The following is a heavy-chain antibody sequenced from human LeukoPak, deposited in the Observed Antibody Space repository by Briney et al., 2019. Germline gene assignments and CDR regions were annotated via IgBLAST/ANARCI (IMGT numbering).Heavy chain of an antibody. CDR3: ARGYSSGWDY. CDR2: INHSGST. Sequence: SETLSLTCAVYGGSFSGYYWSWIRQPPGKGLEWIGEINHSGSTNYNPSLKSRVTISVDTSKNQFSLKLSSVTAADTAVYYCARGYSSGWDYWGQGTLVTVSS. J-gene: IGHJ4*02. V-gene: IGHV4-34*01. D-gene: IGHD6-19*01. CDR1: GGSFSGYY.